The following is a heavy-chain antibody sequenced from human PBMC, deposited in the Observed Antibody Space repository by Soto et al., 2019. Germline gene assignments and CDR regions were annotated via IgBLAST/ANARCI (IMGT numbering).Heavy chain of an antibody. CDR1: GYTFTSYG. Sequence: ASVKVSCKASGYTFTSYGISWVRQAPGQGLEWMGWISAYNGNTNYAQKLQGRVTMTTDTSTSTAYMELRSLRSDDTAVYYCARDLGGDFWSGYYFQPNAFDIWGQGTMVTVS. V-gene: IGHV1-18*04. D-gene: IGHD3-3*01. J-gene: IGHJ3*02. CDR3: ARDLGGDFWSGYYFQPNAFDI. CDR2: ISAYNGNT.